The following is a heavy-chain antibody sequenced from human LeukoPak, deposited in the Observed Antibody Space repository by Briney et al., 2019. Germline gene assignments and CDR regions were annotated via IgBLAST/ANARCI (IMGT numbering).Heavy chain of an antibody. CDR2: IRSKANSYAT. J-gene: IGHJ4*02. Sequence: PGGSPRLSCAASGFTFSGSAMHWVRQASGKGLEWVGRIRSKANSYATAYAASVKGRFTISRDDSKNTAYLQMNSLKTEDTAVYYCTRFFPDYDVYWGQGTLVTVSS. CDR1: GFTFSGSA. CDR3: TRFFPDYDVY. V-gene: IGHV3-73*01. D-gene: IGHD3-22*01.